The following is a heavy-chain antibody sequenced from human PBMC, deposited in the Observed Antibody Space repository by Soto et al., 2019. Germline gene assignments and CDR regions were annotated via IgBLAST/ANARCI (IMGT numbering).Heavy chain of an antibody. V-gene: IGHV1-69*02. Sequence: SVKVSCKASGGTFSSYTISWVRQAPGQGLEWMGRIIPILGIANYTQKFQGRVTITADKSTSTAYMELSSLRSEDTAVYYCARGAAAAGSNWFDPWGQGTLVTVSS. CDR1: GGTFSSYT. D-gene: IGHD6-13*01. CDR3: ARGAAAAGSNWFDP. J-gene: IGHJ5*02. CDR2: IIPILGIA.